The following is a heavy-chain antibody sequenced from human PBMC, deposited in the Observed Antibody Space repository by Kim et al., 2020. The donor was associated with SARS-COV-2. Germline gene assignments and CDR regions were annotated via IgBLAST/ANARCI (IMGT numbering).Heavy chain of an antibody. CDR3: ARVSGQLVSGAFDI. CDR2: INWNGGST. Sequence: GGSLRLSCAASGFTFDDYGMSWVRQAPGKGLEWVSGINWNGGSTGYADSVKGRFTISRDNAKNSLYLQMNSLRAEDTALYHCARVSGQLVSGAFDIWGQGTMVTVSS. V-gene: IGHV3-20*01. J-gene: IGHJ3*02. CDR1: GFTFDDYG. D-gene: IGHD6-13*01.